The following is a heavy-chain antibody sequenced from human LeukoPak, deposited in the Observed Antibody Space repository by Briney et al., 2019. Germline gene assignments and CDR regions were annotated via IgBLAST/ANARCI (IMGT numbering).Heavy chain of an antibody. CDR3: ARGRDRAFDF. V-gene: IGHV4-34*01. D-gene: IGHD2-21*02. CDR1: GGSFSGYY. J-gene: IGHJ4*02. CDR2: INHSSTT. Sequence: PSWTLSLTCAVYGGSFSGYYWMWMRQAPGKGLEWIGEINHSSTTNYNPSFKGRVAISVDTSKNQFSLYLSSVTASDTAVYYCARGRDRAFDFWGQGTLVTVSS.